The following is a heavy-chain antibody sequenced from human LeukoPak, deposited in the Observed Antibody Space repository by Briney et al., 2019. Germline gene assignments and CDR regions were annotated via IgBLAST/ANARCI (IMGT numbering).Heavy chain of an antibody. CDR3: TTELSGAFDI. CDR1: GFTFSSNA. V-gene: IGHV3-23*01. CDR2: ISGSGGST. J-gene: IGHJ3*02. D-gene: IGHD3-16*02. Sequence: PGGSLRLSCAASGFTFSSNAMSWVRQAPGKGLEWVSAISGSGGSTYYADSVKGRFTISRDNSKNTLYLQMNSLKTEDTAVYYCTTELSGAFDIXXXGTMVTVSS.